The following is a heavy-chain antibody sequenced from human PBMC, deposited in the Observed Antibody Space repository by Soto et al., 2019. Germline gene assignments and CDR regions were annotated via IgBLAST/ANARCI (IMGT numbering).Heavy chain of an antibody. CDR2: INTYNGMT. Sequence: QVQLVQSGGEVKKPGASVTVSCKASGYTFINYHITWVRQAPGQGLEWMAWINTYNGMTDYAQKFQGRVTMTRDTSTSTAYIELRNLGSDDTAVYFCAKSPRGEMATDWGQGPLVTVSS. J-gene: IGHJ4*02. CDR1: GYTFINYH. D-gene: IGHD5-12*01. CDR3: AKSPRGEMATD. V-gene: IGHV1-18*01.